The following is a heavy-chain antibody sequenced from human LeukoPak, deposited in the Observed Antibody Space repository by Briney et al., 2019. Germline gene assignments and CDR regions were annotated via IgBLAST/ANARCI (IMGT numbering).Heavy chain of an antibody. D-gene: IGHD3/OR15-3a*01. CDR2: IRYDGSNK. J-gene: IGHJ4*02. V-gene: IGHV3-30*02. Sequence: YPGGSLRLSCAASGFTFSSYGMHWVRQAPGKGLEWVAFIRYDGSNKYYADSVKGRFTISRDNAKSSLYLQMNSLKAEDTAIYYCAREGFCTGNICSFDFWGQGTLVTVSS. CDR3: AREGFCTGNICSFDF. CDR1: GFTFSSYG.